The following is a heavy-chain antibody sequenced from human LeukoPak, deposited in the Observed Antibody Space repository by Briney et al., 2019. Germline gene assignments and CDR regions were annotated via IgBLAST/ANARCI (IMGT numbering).Heavy chain of an antibody. CDR1: GFTFSSYW. CDR3: ARDYHQYSSGYYQEYFQH. V-gene: IGHV3-74*01. J-gene: IGHJ1*01. D-gene: IGHD3-22*01. Sequence: GGSLRLSCAASGFTFSSYWMNWVRQAPGKGLVWVSRINSDGSNTKYADSVKGRFTISRDNAKNTLYLQMNSLRGEDTAVYYCARDYHQYSSGYYQEYFQHWGQGTLVTVSS. CDR2: INSDGSNT.